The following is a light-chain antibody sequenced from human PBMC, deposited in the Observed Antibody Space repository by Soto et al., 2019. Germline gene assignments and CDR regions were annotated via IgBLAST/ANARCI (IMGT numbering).Light chain of an antibody. CDR2: AAS. V-gene: IGKV3-20*01. Sequence: EIVLTQSPGTLSLSPGERATLSCRASQSVSTRYLAWYQQKPGQAPRLLIYAASSRTTGIPDMFSGSGSETDFTLTISRLEPEDFAVYYCQQYGSSLSITFGQGTRLEIK. CDR1: QSVSTRY. CDR3: QQYGSSLSIT. J-gene: IGKJ5*01.